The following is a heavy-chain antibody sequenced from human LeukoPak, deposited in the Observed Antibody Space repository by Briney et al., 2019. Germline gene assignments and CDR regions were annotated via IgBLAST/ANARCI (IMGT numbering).Heavy chain of an antibody. Sequence: ASETLSLTCAVYGGSFNGYYWSWIRQPPRKGLGWIGEINHSGSTNYNPSLKSRVTISVDTSKNQFSLKLSSVTAADTAVYYCAGLGYCSSTSCYHYWGQGTLVTVSS. J-gene: IGHJ4*02. D-gene: IGHD2-2*01. CDR3: AGLGYCSSTSCYHY. V-gene: IGHV4-34*01. CDR1: GGSFNGYY. CDR2: INHSGST.